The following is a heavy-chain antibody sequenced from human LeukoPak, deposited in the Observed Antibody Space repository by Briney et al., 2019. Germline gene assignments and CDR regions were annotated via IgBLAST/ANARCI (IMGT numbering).Heavy chain of an antibody. CDR2: ISGSGGST. V-gene: IGHV3-23*01. Sequence: SEGSLRLSCAASGFTFSSYAMSWVRQAPGKGLEWVSAISGSGGSTYYADSVKGRFTISRDNSKNTLYLQMNSLRAEDTAVYYCARGPSGYHNTGGQGTLVTVSS. J-gene: IGHJ4*02. CDR3: ARGPSGYHNT. CDR1: GFTFSSYA. D-gene: IGHD5-12*01.